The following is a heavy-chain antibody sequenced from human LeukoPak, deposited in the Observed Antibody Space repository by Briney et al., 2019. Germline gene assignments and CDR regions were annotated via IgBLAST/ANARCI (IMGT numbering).Heavy chain of an antibody. CDR2: ISGSGGST. Sequence: PGGSLRLSCAASGFTFSDYAMSWVRQAPGKGLECVSVISGSGGSTYYADSVKGRFTISRDNSKNTLYLQLNSLRAEDTAVYYCAKDRFFAYWGPGTLVTVSS. CDR3: AKDRFFAY. J-gene: IGHJ4*02. CDR1: GFTFSDYA. V-gene: IGHV3-23*01.